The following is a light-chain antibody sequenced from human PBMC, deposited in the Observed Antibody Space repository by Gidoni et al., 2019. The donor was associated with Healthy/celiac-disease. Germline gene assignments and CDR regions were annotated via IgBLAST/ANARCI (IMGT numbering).Light chain of an antibody. CDR1: KLGDKY. Sequence: SYELTQPPSESVSPGQTASITCSGDKLGDKYACWYQQKPGQSPVLVIYQDSKRPSGIPARFSGSNSGNTATLTISGTQAMDEADYYCQAWDSSTVVFGGGTKLTVL. CDR3: QAWDSSTVV. CDR2: QDS. V-gene: IGLV3-1*01. J-gene: IGLJ2*01.